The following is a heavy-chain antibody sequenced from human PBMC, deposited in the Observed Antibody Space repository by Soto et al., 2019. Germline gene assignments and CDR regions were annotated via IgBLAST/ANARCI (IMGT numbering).Heavy chain of an antibody. CDR2: IWYDGSNK. D-gene: IGHD5-18*01. Sequence: QVQLVESGGGVVQPGRSLRLSCAASGFTFSSYGMHWVRQAPGKGLEWVAVIWYDGSNKYYADSVKGRFTISRDNSKNTLYLQMTSLRAEDTAVYYCASVDTAMGLGYYGMDVWGQGTTVTVSS. CDR1: GFTFSSYG. CDR3: ASVDTAMGLGYYGMDV. V-gene: IGHV3-33*01. J-gene: IGHJ6*02.